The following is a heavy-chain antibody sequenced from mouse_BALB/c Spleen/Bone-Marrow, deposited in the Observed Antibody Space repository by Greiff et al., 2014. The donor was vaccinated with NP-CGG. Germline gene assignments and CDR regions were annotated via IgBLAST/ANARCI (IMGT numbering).Heavy chain of an antibody. CDR3: TRRGRGYAMDY. J-gene: IGHJ4*01. Sequence: DVMLVESGGGLVQPGGSMKLSCVASGFTFSNYWMNWVRQSPEKGLEWVAEIRLKSNNYATHYAESVKGRFTISRDDSKSSVYLQMNNLRAEDTGIYYGTRRGRGYAMDYWGQGTSVTVSS. CDR1: GFTFSNYW. CDR2: IRLKSNNYAT. V-gene: IGHV6-6*02.